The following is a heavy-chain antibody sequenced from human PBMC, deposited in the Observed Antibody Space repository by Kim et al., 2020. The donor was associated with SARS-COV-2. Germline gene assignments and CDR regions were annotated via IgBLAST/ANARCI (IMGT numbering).Heavy chain of an antibody. CDR2: IKQDGSEK. V-gene: IGHV3-7*01. CDR1: GFTFSSYW. CDR3: ARERASGSYYRPVY. Sequence: GGSLRLSCAASGFTFSSYWMSWVRQAPGKGLEWVANIKQDGSEKYYVDSVKGRFTISRDNAKNSLYLQMNSLRAEDTAVYYCARERASGSYYRPVYWGQGTLVTVSS. D-gene: IGHD3-10*01. J-gene: IGHJ1*01.